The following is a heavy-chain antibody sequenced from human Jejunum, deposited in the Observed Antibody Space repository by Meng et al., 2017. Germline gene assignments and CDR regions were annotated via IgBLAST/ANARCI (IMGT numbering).Heavy chain of an antibody. V-gene: IGHV4-34*01. J-gene: IGHJ4*02. CDR1: GGSLKDFY. D-gene: IGHD4-17*01. CDR3: ARALGAYGDSGFAY. CDR2: ISHSGST. Sequence: QVQLQQWGAGLLKPSETLSLTCAVSGGSLKDFYWNWIRQPPGKGLEWIGEISHSGSTNYNPSLKSRVTISVDRSQNQLSLKLTSVSGTDTAVYFCARALGAYGDSGFAYWGQGALVTGSS.